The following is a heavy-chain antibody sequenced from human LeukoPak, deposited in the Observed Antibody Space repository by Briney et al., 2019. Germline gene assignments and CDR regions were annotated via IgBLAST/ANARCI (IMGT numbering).Heavy chain of an antibody. CDR3: ARLKIQVFLDYSNYGMDV. CDR2: INPKTGGT. Sequence: GASVKVSCKASGYTFTDYYMHWVRQAPGQGLEWMGWINPKTGGTHYAQRFQGRVTMTRDTSIRTAYMELSRLRSDDTAVYFCARLKIQVFLDYSNYGMDVWGQGTTVTASS. V-gene: IGHV1-2*02. D-gene: IGHD5-18*01. CDR1: GYTFTDYY. J-gene: IGHJ6*02.